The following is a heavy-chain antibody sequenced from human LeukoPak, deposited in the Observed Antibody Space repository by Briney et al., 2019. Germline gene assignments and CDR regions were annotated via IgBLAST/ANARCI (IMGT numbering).Heavy chain of an antibody. Sequence: GASVKVSCRASGYTFTSYGISWVRQAPGQGLEWMGWISAYNGNTNYAQKLQGRVTMTTDTSTSTAYMELRSLRSDDTAVYYCARGARYYDSSGYYSPFDYWGQGTLVTVSS. J-gene: IGHJ4*02. V-gene: IGHV1-18*01. CDR2: ISAYNGNT. CDR3: ARGARYYDSSGYYSPFDY. D-gene: IGHD3-22*01. CDR1: GYTFTSYG.